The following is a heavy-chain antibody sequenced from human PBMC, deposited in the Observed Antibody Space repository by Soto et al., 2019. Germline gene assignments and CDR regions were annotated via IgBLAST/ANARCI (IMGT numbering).Heavy chain of an antibody. CDR1: GFTFSSYA. V-gene: IGHV3-23*01. CDR2: ISGSGGIT. J-gene: IGHJ4*02. Sequence: EVQLLESGGGLVQPGGSLRLSCAASGFTFSSYAMSWVRQAPGKGLEWVSAISGSGGITYYADSVKGRFTISRDNSKKTLYLQVISLKAEDTAVYHCAKDPSSTGTVDCDYFDYWGQGTLVTVSS. D-gene: IGHD1-7*01. CDR3: AKDPSSTGTVDCDYFDY.